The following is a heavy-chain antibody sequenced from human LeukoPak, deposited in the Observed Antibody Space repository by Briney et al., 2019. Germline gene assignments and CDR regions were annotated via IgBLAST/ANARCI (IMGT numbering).Heavy chain of an antibody. Sequence: GESLKISCKGSGYSFTSYWIGWVRQMPGKGLEWMGIIYPGDFDTRYSPSFQGQVTMSAEKSISTAYLQWSSLKASDTAMYYCARHRYSSGSEYFQHWGQGTLVTVSS. V-gene: IGHV5-51*01. CDR3: ARHRYSSGSEYFQH. CDR2: IYPGDFDT. J-gene: IGHJ1*01. D-gene: IGHD6-19*01. CDR1: GYSFTSYW.